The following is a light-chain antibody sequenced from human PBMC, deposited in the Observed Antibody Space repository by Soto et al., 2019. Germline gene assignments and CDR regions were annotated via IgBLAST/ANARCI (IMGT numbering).Light chain of an antibody. J-gene: IGKJ4*01. V-gene: IGKV3-20*01. CDR2: GAS. CDR3: QHYGSLVLT. CDR1: QSVSSTY. Sequence: EIVLTQSPGTLSLSPGERATLSCRASQSVSSTYFAWYQQKPGQAPRLLIYGASSRATGFPDRFSGSGSGTDFTLTSSRLEPEDFAVYYCQHYGSLVLTFGGGTKVEIK.